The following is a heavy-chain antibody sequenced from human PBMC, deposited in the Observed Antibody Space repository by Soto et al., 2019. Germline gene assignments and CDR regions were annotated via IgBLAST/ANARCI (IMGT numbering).Heavy chain of an antibody. CDR3: ARGSFSSSSSWLDA. J-gene: IGHJ5*02. V-gene: IGHV4-31*03. CDR2: ISYTVRT. Sequence: SETRSLTCTVSGGSISSDANFWSWIHQLPGRGLEWIGYISYTVRTYYTPSLNSRLTISLDTSKNLFSVRLSAVTAADTAVYFCARGSFSSSSSWLDAWGQGTLVTVSS. D-gene: IGHD6-6*01. CDR1: GGSISSDANF.